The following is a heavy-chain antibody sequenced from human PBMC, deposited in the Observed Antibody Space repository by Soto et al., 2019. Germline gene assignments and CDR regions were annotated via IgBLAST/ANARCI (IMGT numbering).Heavy chain of an antibody. V-gene: IGHV1-18*01. CDR1: GYIFTSYG. J-gene: IGHJ4*02. CDR3: ARDPGYCGGDCYNDY. Sequence: ASVKVSCKASGYIFTSYGITWVRQAPGQGLEWMGWISGYNGNTNYAQKVQGRVTMTTGTSTSTAYMELRSLRSDDTAVYYCARDPGYCGGDCYNDYWGQGILVTVSS. D-gene: IGHD2-21*02. CDR2: ISGYNGNT.